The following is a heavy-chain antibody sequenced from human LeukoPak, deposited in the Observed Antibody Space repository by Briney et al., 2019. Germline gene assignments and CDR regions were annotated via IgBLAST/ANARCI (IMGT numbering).Heavy chain of an antibody. Sequence: GGSLRLSCAASGFTLSSYAMSWVRQGPGKGLEWVSAISVSGNTYHADSVKGRFTISRDSSKNTLYLQMNSLRAEDTAVYYCAKPARTDYADYWGQGTLVTVSS. CDR3: AKPARTDYADY. CDR2: ISVSGNT. D-gene: IGHD1-14*01. V-gene: IGHV3-23*01. J-gene: IGHJ4*02. CDR1: GFTLSSYA.